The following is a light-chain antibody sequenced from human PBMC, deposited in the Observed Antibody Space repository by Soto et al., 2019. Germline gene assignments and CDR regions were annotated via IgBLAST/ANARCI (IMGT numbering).Light chain of an antibody. CDR1: QSITNR. CDR3: QHYGGMWT. J-gene: IGKJ1*01. CDR2: DAS. V-gene: IGKV1-5*01. Sequence: DIHVTQSPSTLSASIGDRVTITCRASQSITNRLAWYQQKPGKAPKVLIYDASNLEYGVPSRFSGSGFGTEFILTISSLQPDDFATYWCQHYGGMWTFGQGTKVDIK.